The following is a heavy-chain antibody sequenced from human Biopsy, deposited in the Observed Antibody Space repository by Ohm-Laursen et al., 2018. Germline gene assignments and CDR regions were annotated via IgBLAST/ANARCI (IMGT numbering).Heavy chain of an antibody. CDR3: AKHGSGWTGDDALHI. D-gene: IGHD6-19*01. Sequence: SETLSLTCTVSGGSISGSSWSWIRQAPGRGLEWVGYISYSGSTSNNPSLKSRITISVNTSKNQISQKVTSLTAADTAVYYCAKHGSGWTGDDALHIWGQGTMVTVSS. CDR1: GGSISGSS. J-gene: IGHJ3*02. V-gene: IGHV4-59*08. CDR2: ISYSGST.